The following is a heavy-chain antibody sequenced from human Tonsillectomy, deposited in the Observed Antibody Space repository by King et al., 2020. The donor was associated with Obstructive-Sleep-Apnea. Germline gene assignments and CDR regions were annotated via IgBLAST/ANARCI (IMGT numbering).Heavy chain of an antibody. J-gene: IGHJ4*02. CDR2: ISGSGGST. CDR3: ARERKPSKYIVATIFFGYVDY. D-gene: IGHD5-12*01. Sequence: VQLVESGGGLVQPGGSLRLSCAASGFMFSDYAVSWVRQAPGKGLEWVSAISGSGGSTYYADSVKGRFTISRDNSKKTLYLQMNTLRAEDTAVYYCARERKPSKYIVATIFFGYVDYWGQGTLVTVSS. V-gene: IGHV3-23*04. CDR1: GFMFSDYA.